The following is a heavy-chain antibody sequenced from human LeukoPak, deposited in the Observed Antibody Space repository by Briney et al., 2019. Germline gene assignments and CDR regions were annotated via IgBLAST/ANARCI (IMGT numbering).Heavy chain of an antibody. CDR3: ARDKFPYVDYAGYFDY. V-gene: IGHV3-30*04. CDR2: IIYDGSKQ. Sequence: GGSLRLSCVASESIFDNYAMHWVRQAPAKGLEWVAVIIYDGSKQYFGDSVKGRFTISRDSSKRTLYLHMNSLRPEDTAVYYCARDKFPYVDYAGYFDYWGQGTLVTVSS. J-gene: IGHJ4*02. D-gene: IGHD4-17*01. CDR1: ESIFDNYA.